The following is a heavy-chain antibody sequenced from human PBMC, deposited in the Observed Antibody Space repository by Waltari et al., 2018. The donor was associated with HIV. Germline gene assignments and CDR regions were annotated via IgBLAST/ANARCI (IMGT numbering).Heavy chain of an antibody. CDR2: IDYSSTFI. V-gene: IGHV3-48*02. Sequence: EVQLVESGGGLVQPGGSLRLSCAVSGFTFSSYSVNWVRQAPGKGLEWISYIDYSSTFINYADSVRGRFTISRDNAKNSLYLQMNSLRDEDTAVYFCARVLEYYGMDVWGQGTTVAVSS. CDR3: ARVLEYYGMDV. D-gene: IGHD3-16*01. CDR1: GFTFSSYS. J-gene: IGHJ6*02.